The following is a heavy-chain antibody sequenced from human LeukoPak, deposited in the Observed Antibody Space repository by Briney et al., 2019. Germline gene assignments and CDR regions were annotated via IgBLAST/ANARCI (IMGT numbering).Heavy chain of an antibody. CDR3: TREGLGSTSSHFDY. CDR2: IRSKANNYAT. J-gene: IGHJ4*02. CDR1: GFTFSGSA. Sequence: PGGSLRLSCAASGFTFSGSAMHWVRQASGKGLEWVGRIRSKANNYATEYAASVKGRFTISRDDSKNTAYLQMNSLKTEDTAVYYCTREGLGSTSSHFDYWGQGTLVTVSS. V-gene: IGHV3-73*01. D-gene: IGHD2-2*01.